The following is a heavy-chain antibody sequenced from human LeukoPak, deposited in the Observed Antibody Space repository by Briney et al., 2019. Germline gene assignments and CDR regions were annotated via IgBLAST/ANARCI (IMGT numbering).Heavy chain of an antibody. D-gene: IGHD6-13*01. J-gene: IGHJ6*04. Sequence: GGSLRLSCTASGFTFGDYAMSWVRQAPGKGLEGVGFIRSKAYGGTTEYAASVRGRFTISRDDSKSIAYLQMNSLKTEDTAVYYWTRVRGIAAAGTFYYYGMDVWGKGTTVTVSS. CDR1: GFTFGDYA. CDR3: TRVRGIAAAGTFYYYGMDV. V-gene: IGHV3-49*04. CDR2: IRSKAYGGTT.